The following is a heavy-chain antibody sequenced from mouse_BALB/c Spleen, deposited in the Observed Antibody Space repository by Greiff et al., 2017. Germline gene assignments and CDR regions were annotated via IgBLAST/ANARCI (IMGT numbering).Heavy chain of an antibody. CDR2: ISSGGST. Sequence: EVNVVESGGGLVKPGGSLKLSCAASGFTFSSYAMSWVRQTPEKRLEWVASISSGGSTYYPDSVKGRFTISRDNARNILYLQMSSLRSEDTAMYYCARGGGSSPFFDVWGAGTTVTVSS. CDR1: GFTFSSYA. J-gene: IGHJ1*01. V-gene: IGHV5-6-5*01. D-gene: IGHD1-1*01. CDR3: ARGGGSSPFFDV.